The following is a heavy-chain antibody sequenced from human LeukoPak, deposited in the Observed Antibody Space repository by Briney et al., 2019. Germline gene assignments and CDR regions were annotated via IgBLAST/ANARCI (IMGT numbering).Heavy chain of an antibody. J-gene: IGHJ4*02. CDR2: ISGSGGSR. CDR1: GFTFSRYA. CDR3: AKIRHYDSSGPFDY. Sequence: GGSLRLSCAASGFTFSRYAMSWVRQAPGKGLEWVSGISGSGGSRYYADSVKGRFTISRDNSKNTLYLQMNSLRAEDTAVYYCAKIRHYDSSGPFDYWGQGTLVTVSS. D-gene: IGHD3-22*01. V-gene: IGHV3-23*01.